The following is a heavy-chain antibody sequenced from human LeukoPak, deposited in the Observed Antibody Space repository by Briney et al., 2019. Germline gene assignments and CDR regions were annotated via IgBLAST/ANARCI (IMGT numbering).Heavy chain of an antibody. J-gene: IGHJ5*02. CDR3: ARHPYYDFWSGYYDNWFDP. CDR2: LIPIFGTA. D-gene: IGHD3-3*01. V-gene: IGHV1-69*05. Sequence: GSSVKVSCKASGGTFSSYAISWVRQAPGQGLEWMGRLIPIFGTANYAQKFQDRVTITTDESTSTVYMELSSLRSEDTAVYYCARHPYYDFWSGYYDNWFDPWGQGTLVTVSS. CDR1: GGTFSSYA.